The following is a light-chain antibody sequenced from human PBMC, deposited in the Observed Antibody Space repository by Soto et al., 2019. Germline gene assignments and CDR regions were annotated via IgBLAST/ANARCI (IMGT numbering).Light chain of an antibody. V-gene: IGKV3-20*01. Sequence: EIVLTQSPGTLSLSPGERATLSCRASQSVSSSYLAWYQQKPGKAPRLLIYGASSRATGIPDRFSGSGSGTDFTLTISRLEPEDFAVYYCQQDGSSPITFGGGTKVEIK. J-gene: IGKJ4*01. CDR2: GAS. CDR3: QQDGSSPIT. CDR1: QSVSSSY.